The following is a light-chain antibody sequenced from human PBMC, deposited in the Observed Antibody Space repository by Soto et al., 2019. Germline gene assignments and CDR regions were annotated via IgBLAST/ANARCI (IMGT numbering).Light chain of an antibody. Sequence: QSVLTQPPSVSGAPGQRGTISCTGSSSNIGAGYDVHWYQQLPGRAPKLLIYGNTNRPSGVPDRFSGYKSGTSASLAITGLQAEDEADYYCLSFDSSLSVVFGGGTKLTVL. CDR3: LSFDSSLSVV. V-gene: IGLV1-40*01. J-gene: IGLJ2*01. CDR2: GNT. CDR1: SSNIGAGYD.